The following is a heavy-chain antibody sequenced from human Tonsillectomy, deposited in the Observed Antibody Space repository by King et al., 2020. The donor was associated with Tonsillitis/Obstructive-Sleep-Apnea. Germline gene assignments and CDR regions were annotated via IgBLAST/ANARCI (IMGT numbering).Heavy chain of an antibody. CDR2: MTFHGSNK. CDR3: VRGPPSSGYDFNY. J-gene: IGHJ4*02. Sequence: VQLVESGGGVVQPGRSLRLSCAASGFTFSSYAMHWVRQAPGKGLEWVAVMTFHGSNKYYAASVKGRFTISRDNSKNTLYLQLNSLRPEDTAVYYCVRGPPSSGYDFNYWGQGNLVTVSS. CDR1: GFTFSSYA. V-gene: IGHV3-30*04. D-gene: IGHD5-12*01.